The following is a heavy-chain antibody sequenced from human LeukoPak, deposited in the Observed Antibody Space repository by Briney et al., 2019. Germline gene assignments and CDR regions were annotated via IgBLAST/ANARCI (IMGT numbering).Heavy chain of an antibody. CDR2: IYYSGST. CDR1: GGSISSYY. J-gene: IGHJ4*02. CDR3: ARVPDDYGDYYFDY. D-gene: IGHD4-17*01. V-gene: IGHV4-59*01. Sequence: SETLSLTCTVSGGSISSYYWSWIRQPPGKGLEWIGYIYYSGSTNYNPSLKSQVTISVDTSKNQFSLKLSSVTAADTAVYYCARVPDDYGDYYFDYWGQGTLVTVSS.